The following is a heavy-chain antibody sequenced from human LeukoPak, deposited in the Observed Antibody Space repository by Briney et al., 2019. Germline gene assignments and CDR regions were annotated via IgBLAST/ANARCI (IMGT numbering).Heavy chain of an antibody. CDR3: ARDVRAVAGTPGDY. CDR1: GFTFSSYG. J-gene: IGHJ4*02. D-gene: IGHD6-19*01. Sequence: GGSLRLSCAASGFTFSSYGMHWVRQAPGKGLEWVAFIRYDGSNKYYADSVKGRFTISRDNAKNSLYLQMNSLRAEDTAVYYCARDVRAVAGTPGDYWGQGTLVTVSS. V-gene: IGHV3-30*02. CDR2: IRYDGSNK.